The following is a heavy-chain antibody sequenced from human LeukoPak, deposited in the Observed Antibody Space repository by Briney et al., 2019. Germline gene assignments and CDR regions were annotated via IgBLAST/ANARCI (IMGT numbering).Heavy chain of an antibody. J-gene: IGHJ6*04. CDR1: GFTFTSYA. Sequence: PGGSLRLSCAASGFTFTSYAMSWVRQVSGKGLEWVSVISGSGGSTYYADSVKGRFTISRDNAKNSLYLQMNSLRAEDTAVYYCAELGITMIGGVWGKGTTVTISS. V-gene: IGHV3-23*01. CDR2: ISGSGGST. D-gene: IGHD3-10*02. CDR3: AELGITMIGGV.